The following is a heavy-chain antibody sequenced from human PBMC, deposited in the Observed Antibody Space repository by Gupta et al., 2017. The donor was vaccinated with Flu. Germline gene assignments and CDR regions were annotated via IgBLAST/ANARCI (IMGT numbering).Heavy chain of an antibody. V-gene: IGHV1-69*06. CDR2: IMPMFDTT. CDR1: GDTFGNYA. J-gene: IGHJ4*02. D-gene: IGHD5-18*01. CDR3: ARVLGYSSITGRATGEIYYFHS. Sequence: QVQLLQSGAALKKPGSSVKVSCKTSGDTFGNYAFNWMRQAPGQGLEWMGAIMPMFDTTNYAQGFQGRVTITADKSTTTVYMTLHSLKSEDTAVYYCARVLGYSSITGRATGEIYYFHSWGQGTLVTVSS.